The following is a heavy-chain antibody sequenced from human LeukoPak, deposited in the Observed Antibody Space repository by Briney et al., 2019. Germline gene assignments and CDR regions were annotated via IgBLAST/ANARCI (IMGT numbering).Heavy chain of an antibody. J-gene: IGHJ4*02. CDR2: IYYSGST. CDR3: ARYYYVSGSYYFDY. D-gene: IGHD3-10*01. Sequence: PSETLSLTCTVSGRSINNYYWSWIRQPPGKGLEWIGYIYYSGSTNYNPSLNSRLTISVDTSKNQFSLKLSSVTAADTAVYYCARYYYVSGSYYFDYWGQGTLVTASS. V-gene: IGHV4-59*01. CDR1: GRSINNYY.